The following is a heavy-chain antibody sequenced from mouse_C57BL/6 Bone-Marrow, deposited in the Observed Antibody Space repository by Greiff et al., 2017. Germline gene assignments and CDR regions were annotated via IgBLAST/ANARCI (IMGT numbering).Heavy chain of an antibody. D-gene: IGHD6-1*01. CDR1: GYTFTSYW. CDR3: ARSSTVGDY. J-gene: IGHJ2*01. V-gene: IGHV1-69*01. Sequence: VQLQQPGAEFVMPGASVKLSCTASGYTFTSYWMHWVKQAPGQGLEWIGYIGPSDSYINYTQKLKGQSTLTVDNSSSTAYMQLSSLTSEDTAVYYCARSSTVGDYWGQGTTLTVSS. CDR2: IGPSDSYI.